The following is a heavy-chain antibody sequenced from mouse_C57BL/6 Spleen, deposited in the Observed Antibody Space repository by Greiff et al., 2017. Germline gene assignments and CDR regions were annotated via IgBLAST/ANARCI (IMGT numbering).Heavy chain of an antibody. CDR2: ISYDGSN. CDR1: GYSITSGYY. V-gene: IGHV3-6*01. J-gene: IGHJ2*01. Sequence: EVQLQQSGPGLVKPSQSLSLTCSVTGYSITSGYYWNWIRQFPGNKLEWMGYISYDGSNNYNPSLKNLISITRDTSKNQFFLKLNSVTTEDTATYYCARVAGDFDYWGQGTTLTVSS. CDR3: ARVAGDFDY.